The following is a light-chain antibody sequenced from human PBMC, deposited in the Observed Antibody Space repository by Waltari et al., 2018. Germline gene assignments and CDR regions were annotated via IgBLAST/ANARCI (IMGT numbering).Light chain of an antibody. J-gene: IGLJ3*02. CDR3: SSYTSRATRV. V-gene: IGLV2-14*03. CDR1: SSDIGGYDS. CDR2: GVN. Sequence: QSALTQPASVSGSPRQSITISCTGTSSDIGGYDSVAWYQQHPGKAPKLIIHGVNERPSGVSNRFSGSKSGNMASLTISGLQAEDEAVFYCSSYTSRATRVFGGGTKVTVL.